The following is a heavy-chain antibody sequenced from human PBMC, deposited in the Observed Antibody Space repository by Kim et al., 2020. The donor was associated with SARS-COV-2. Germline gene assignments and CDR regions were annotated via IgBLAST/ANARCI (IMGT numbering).Heavy chain of an antibody. D-gene: IGHD5-12*01. J-gene: IGHJ4*02. V-gene: IGHV3-23*01. CDR3: ANGRRGGYHYVVY. CDR2: ISGSDGST. CDR1: GFKFSSYA. Sequence: GGSLRLSCAASGFKFSSYAMTWVRQAPGKGLEWVSVISGSDGSTYYADSVKGRFTISRDNSKNTLYLQMNSLRAEDTAVYFCANGRRGGYHYVVYLGQVT.